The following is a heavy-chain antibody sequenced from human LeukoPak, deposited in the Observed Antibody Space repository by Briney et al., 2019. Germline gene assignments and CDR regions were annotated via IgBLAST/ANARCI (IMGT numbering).Heavy chain of an antibody. D-gene: IGHD4-17*01. CDR2: INHSGST. V-gene: IGHV4-34*01. CDR1: GGSFSGYY. CDR3: ARGTRTVTLDY. Sequence: SETLSLTCAVYGGSFSGYYWSWIRQPPGKGLEWIGEINHSGSTNYNLSLKSRVTISVGTSKNQFSLKLSSVTAADTAVYYCARGTRTVTLDYWGQGTLVTVSS. J-gene: IGHJ4*02.